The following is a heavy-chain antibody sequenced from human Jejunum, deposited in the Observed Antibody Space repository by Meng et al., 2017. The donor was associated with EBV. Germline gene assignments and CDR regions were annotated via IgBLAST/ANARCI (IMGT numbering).Heavy chain of an antibody. Sequence: LQPWGAALLQPLETLSLPCAVYGGSFSDYYWTWIRQPPGKGLEWIGEINHGGGAIYNPSLKSRVTISVDTSKNQFSLKLSSVTAADTAVYYCARLGGYASGTYYPIDPWGQGTLVTVSS. D-gene: IGHD3-10*01. CDR3: ARLGGYASGTYYPIDP. V-gene: IGHV4-34*01. CDR2: INHGGGA. J-gene: IGHJ5*02. CDR1: GGSFSDYY.